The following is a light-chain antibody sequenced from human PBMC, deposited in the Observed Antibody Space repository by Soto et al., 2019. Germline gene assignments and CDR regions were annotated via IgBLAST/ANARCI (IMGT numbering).Light chain of an antibody. CDR2: EGS. Sequence: QSALTQPASVSWSPGQSITISCTGTSSDVGSYNLVSWYQQHPGKAPKLMIYEGSKRPSGVSNRFSGSKSGNTASLTISGLQAKEEVVYYGCSYAVSSIYASGPGTKVPVL. CDR3: CSYAVSSIYA. CDR1: SSDVGSYNL. J-gene: IGLJ1*01. V-gene: IGLV2-23*01.